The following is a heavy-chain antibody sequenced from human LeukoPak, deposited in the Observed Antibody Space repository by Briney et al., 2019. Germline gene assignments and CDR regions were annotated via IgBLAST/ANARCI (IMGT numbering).Heavy chain of an antibody. J-gene: IGHJ4*02. D-gene: IGHD6-13*01. Sequence: SETLSLTCTVSGGSISSYYWSWLRQPPGKGLEWIGYIYYSGSTNYNPSLKSRVTISVDTSKIQFSLKLSSVTAADTAVYYCARSASPYSSSSDFVDFDFWGQGTLVTVSS. CDR1: GGSISSYY. CDR2: IYYSGST. V-gene: IGHV4-59*01. CDR3: ARSASPYSSSSDFVDFDF.